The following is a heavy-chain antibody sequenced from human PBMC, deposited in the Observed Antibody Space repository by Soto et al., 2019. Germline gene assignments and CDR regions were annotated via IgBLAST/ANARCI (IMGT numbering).Heavy chain of an antibody. CDR1: GYTFTSYD. D-gene: IGHD1-7*01. V-gene: IGHV1-8*01. CDR2: MNPSTGST. CDR3: ARGRLLAGTVDY. Sequence: QVQLVQSGAEVKKPGASVKVSCKASGYTFTSYDIKWVRQATGQGLEWMGWMNPSTGSTGFAQKFQGRVTMISNTSISTAYLELSSLTSEDTAVYYCARGRLLAGTVDYWRQGTLVTVSS. J-gene: IGHJ4*02.